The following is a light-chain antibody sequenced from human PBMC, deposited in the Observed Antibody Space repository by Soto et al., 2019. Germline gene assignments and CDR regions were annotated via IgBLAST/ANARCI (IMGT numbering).Light chain of an antibody. CDR1: QSVSNTY. J-gene: IGKJ3*01. CDR3: QQYGRSPGLFT. Sequence: EIVVTQSPGTLSLSPGERATLSCRASQSVSNTYLAWYQQKPGQAPRLLIYDASSRATGIPDRYSGSGSETDFSLTISRLEPEDFAVYYCQQYGRSPGLFTLRPGTKVDIK. V-gene: IGKV3-20*01. CDR2: DAS.